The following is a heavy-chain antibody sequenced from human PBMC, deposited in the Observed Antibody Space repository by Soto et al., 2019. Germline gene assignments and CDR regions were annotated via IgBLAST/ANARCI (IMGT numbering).Heavy chain of an antibody. J-gene: IGHJ4*02. D-gene: IGHD6-19*01. CDR2: IYWDDDK. V-gene: IGHV2-5*02. CDR3: AHSSLAVAGTLGLPY. Sequence: QITLKESGTTLVKPTQTLTLTCTFSGFSLSTSGVGVGWIRQPPGKAPEWLALIYWDDDKRYSPSLKSRLTITKDTSKNQVVLTMTNMDPVDTATYYCAHSSLAVAGTLGLPYWGQGTLVTVSS. CDR1: GFSLSTSGVG.